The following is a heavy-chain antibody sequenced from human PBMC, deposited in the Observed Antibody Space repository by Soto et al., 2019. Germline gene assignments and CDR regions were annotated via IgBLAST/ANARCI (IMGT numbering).Heavy chain of an antibody. CDR1: GGSIKGGGYS. V-gene: IGHV4-30-2*01. CDR3: ARVPDR. Sequence: SDTLSLTCAVFGGSIKGGGYSWCWIRQPPGKGLEWIGYIYHSGSTYYNPSLKSRVTISVDRSKKQFSLKLSSVTAADTAVYYCARVPDRWGQGTLVTVSS. J-gene: IGHJ5*02. D-gene: IGHD2-2*01. CDR2: IYHSGST.